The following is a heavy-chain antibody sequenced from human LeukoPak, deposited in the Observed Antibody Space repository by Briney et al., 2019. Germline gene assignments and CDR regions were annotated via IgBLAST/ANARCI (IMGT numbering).Heavy chain of an antibody. J-gene: IGHJ5*02. CDR3: ARGVATVTARGIRWFDH. Sequence: SQTLSLTCTVSGGSISSGGYFWSWIRQHPGKGLEWIGYIHYSGSTYYNASLKSRVTISLDTSRSQFSLSLTSVTAADTAVYYCARGVATVTARGIRWFDHWGQGTLVTVSS. V-gene: IGHV4-31*03. CDR1: GGSISSGGYF. CDR2: IHYSGST. D-gene: IGHD4-17*01.